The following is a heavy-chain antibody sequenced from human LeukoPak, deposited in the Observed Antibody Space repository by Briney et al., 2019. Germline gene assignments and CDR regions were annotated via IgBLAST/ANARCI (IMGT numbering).Heavy chain of an antibody. CDR1: GFTFSSYA. D-gene: IGHD2-2*01. J-gene: IGHJ6*02. Sequence: GGSLRLSCAASGFTFSSYAMHWVRQAPGKGLEWVAVISYDGSNKYYADSVKGRFTISRDNAKNSLYLQMNSLRAEDTAVYYCARDVVVVVPAAMSDYYYGMDVWGQGTTVTVSS. CDR3: ARDVVVVVPAAMSDYYYGMDV. V-gene: IGHV3-30-3*01. CDR2: ISYDGSNK.